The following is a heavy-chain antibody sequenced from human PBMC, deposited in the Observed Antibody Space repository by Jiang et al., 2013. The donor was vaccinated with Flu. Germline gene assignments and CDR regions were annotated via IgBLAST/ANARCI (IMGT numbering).Heavy chain of an antibody. CDR3: ARNAGNFDWILPTLYSFDY. Sequence: GSGLVKPSETLSLTCNVSGGSISSTSYYWGWIRQPPGKGLEWIGNIYYLGNTYYNPSLKSRVTISVDTSKNQFSLKLNSVTAADTAVYFCARNAGNFDWILPTLYSFDYWGHGPRSPSPQ. V-gene: IGHV4-39*01. CDR1: GGSISSTSYY. J-gene: IGHJ4*01. D-gene: IGHD3-9*01. CDR2: IYYLGNT.